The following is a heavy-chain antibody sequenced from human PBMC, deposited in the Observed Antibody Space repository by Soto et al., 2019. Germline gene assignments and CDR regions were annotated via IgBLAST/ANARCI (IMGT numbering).Heavy chain of an antibody. CDR3: ATASTGFARYFDL. Sequence: EELLVESGGGLVKPGGSLRLSCAASGFTFSNAWMSWVRQAPGKGLEWVGRILSRTTGGTTDYIAPVKDRFSISRDDSKNTLYLQMDSLKTEDTAVYYCATASTGFARYFDLWGRGTLVTVSS. CDR1: GFTFSNAW. J-gene: IGHJ2*01. D-gene: IGHD2-8*02. CDR2: ILSRTTGGTT. V-gene: IGHV3-15*01.